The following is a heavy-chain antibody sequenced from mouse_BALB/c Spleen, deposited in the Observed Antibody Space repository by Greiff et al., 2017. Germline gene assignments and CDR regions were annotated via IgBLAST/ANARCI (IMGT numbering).Heavy chain of an antibody. CDR2: ISYSGST. V-gene: IGHV3-8*02. CDR1: GDSITSGY. CDR3: ARGGKNNYAMDY. Sequence: EVQLVESGPSLVKPSQTLSLTCSVTGDSITSGYWNWIRKFPGNKLEYMGYISYSGSTYYNPSLKSRISITRDTSKNQYYLQLNSVTTEDTATYYCARGGKNNYAMDYWGQGTSVTVSS. J-gene: IGHJ4*01.